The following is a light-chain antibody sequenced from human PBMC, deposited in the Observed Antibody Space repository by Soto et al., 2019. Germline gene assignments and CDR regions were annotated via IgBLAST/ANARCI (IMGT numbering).Light chain of an antibody. J-gene: IGLJ2*01. CDR2: AND. CDR3: ATWDASLNGVV. CDR1: HSNIGSNR. Sequence: QPVLTQPPSVSGTPGQRVTISCSGSHSNIGSNRVKWYRQFPGMAPSSLISANDQRPSGVPDRFSGSKSGTSASLAISGLQSEDEADYYCATWDASLNGVVFGGGTQLTVL. V-gene: IGLV1-44*01.